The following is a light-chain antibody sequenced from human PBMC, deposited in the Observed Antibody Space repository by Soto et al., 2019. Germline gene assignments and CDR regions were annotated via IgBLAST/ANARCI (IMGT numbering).Light chain of an antibody. V-gene: IGLV2-14*01. CDR2: DVS. CDR1: ITDVGSSNY. Sequence: QSALTQPASVSGSPGQSITISCTGTITDVGSSNYVSWYKQHPGKAPKLMIYDVSNRPSGVSNRFSGSKSGNTASLTISGLQDEDEADYYCSSYTNTSNWVFGGGTKLTVL. J-gene: IGLJ3*02. CDR3: SSYTNTSNWV.